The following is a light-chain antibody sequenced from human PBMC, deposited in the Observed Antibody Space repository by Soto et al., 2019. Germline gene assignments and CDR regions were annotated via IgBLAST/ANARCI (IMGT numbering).Light chain of an antibody. Sequence: QSVLTQPASVSGSPGQSITISCTGTSSDVGGYNHVSWYQQHPGKVPKVMIYDVTNRPSGVPNRFSGSKSGNTASLTISELQAEDEADYYCSSYTSSGTWVFGGGTKLTVL. J-gene: IGLJ3*02. CDR1: SSDVGGYNH. CDR3: SSYTSSGTWV. CDR2: DVT. V-gene: IGLV2-14*03.